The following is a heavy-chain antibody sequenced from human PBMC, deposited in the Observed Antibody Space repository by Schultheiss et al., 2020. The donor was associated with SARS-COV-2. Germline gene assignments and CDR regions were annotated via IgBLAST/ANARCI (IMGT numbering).Heavy chain of an antibody. J-gene: IGHJ4*02. Sequence: SETLSLTCTVSGGSISSSSYYWGWIRQPPGKGLEWIGSIYYSGSTYYNPSLKSRVTISVDTSKNQFSLKLSSVTAADTAVYYCARTIIEQQLVLVYYFDYLGQGTLVTGSS. CDR3: ARTIIEQQLVLVYYFDY. CDR2: IYYSGST. V-gene: IGHV4-39*01. CDR1: GGSISSSSYY. D-gene: IGHD6-13*01.